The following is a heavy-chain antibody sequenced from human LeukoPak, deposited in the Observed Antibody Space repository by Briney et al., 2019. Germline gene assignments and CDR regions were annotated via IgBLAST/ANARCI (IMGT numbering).Heavy chain of an antibody. CDR1: GFIFSNHG. J-gene: IGHJ4*02. CDR3: AKEIPRIAAAEY. V-gene: IGHV3-30*18. CDR2: ISGDGSDK. D-gene: IGHD6-13*01. Sequence: PGGSLRLSCAASGFIFSNHGMHWVRQAPGKGLEWVALISGDGSDKYYADSVKGRITISRDNSKNTMYLQMNSLRAEDTAVYYCAKEIPRIAAAEYWGQGTLVTVSS.